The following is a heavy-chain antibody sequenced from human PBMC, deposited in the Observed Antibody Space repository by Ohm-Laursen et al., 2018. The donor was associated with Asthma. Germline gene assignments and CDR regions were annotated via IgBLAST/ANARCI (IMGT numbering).Heavy chain of an antibody. D-gene: IGHD6-13*01. CDR2: ISYDGSNK. CDR3: ARDASSWPCFDY. V-gene: IGHV3-30-3*01. J-gene: IGHJ4*02. CDR1: GFTFSSYA. Sequence: SLRLSCAASGFTFSSYAMHWVRQAPGKGLEWVAVISYDGSNKYYADSVKGRFTISRDNSKNTLYLQMNSLRAEDTAVYYCARDASSWPCFDYWGQGTLVTVSS.